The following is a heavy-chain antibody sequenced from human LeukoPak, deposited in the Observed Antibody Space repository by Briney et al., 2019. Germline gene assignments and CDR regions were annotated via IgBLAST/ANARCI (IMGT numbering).Heavy chain of an antibody. CDR1: GFTFSRYW. CDR3: VRGADTGYSSDS. D-gene: IGHD3-9*01. J-gene: IGHJ4*02. CDR2: INSDGRST. Sequence: PGGSLRLSCVASGFTFSRYWMHWVRQAPGKGLVWVSRINSDGRSTNYADSVKGRFSISRDNAENRLYLQMNSLRVEDTAVYYCVRGADTGYSSDSWGQGTLVTVSS. V-gene: IGHV3-74*01.